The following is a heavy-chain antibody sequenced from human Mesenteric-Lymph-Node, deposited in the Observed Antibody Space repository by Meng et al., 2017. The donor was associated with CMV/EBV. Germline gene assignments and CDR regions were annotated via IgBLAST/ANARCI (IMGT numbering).Heavy chain of an antibody. CDR2: IYWDDDK. V-gene: IGHV2-5*02. CDR1: AFSLCTGGVG. CDR3: AHRVYGDYAFDY. Sequence: CTFSAFSLCTGGVGVGWIRQPPGQALEWLALIYWDDDKRYSPSLKSRLTITKDTSKNQVVLTMTNMDPVDTATYYCAHRVYGDYAFDYWGQGTLVTVSS. D-gene: IGHD4-17*01. J-gene: IGHJ4*02.